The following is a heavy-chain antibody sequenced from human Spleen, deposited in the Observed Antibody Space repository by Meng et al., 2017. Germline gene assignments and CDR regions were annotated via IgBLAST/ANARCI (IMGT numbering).Heavy chain of an antibody. CDR3: ARGYTYYYGSGSYFSPYYYYYGMDV. D-gene: IGHD3-10*01. V-gene: IGHV1-8*01. J-gene: IGHJ6*02. Sequence: ASVKVSCKASGYTFSGYDINWVRQATGQGLEWMGWVNPNSGNTGYAQKFQGRVTMTRDTSIRTVYMELSSLRSEDTAVYYCARGYTYYYGSGSYFSPYYYYYGMDVWGQGTTVTVSS. CDR2: VNPNSGNT. CDR1: GYTFSGYD.